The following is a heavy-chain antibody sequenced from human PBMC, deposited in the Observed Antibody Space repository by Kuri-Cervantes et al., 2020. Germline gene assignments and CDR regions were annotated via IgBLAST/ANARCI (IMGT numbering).Heavy chain of an antibody. CDR3: ASGPTILAIDY. V-gene: IGHV1-18*01. J-gene: IGHJ4*02. CDR2: ISAYNGNT. CDR1: GYTFTSYG. Sequence: ASVKVSCKASGYTFTSYGISWVRQAPGQGLEWMGWISAYNGNTNYAQRFQGRVTITTDESTSTAYMELSSLRSEDTAVYYCASGPTILAIDYWGQGTLVTVSS. D-gene: IGHD5-24*01.